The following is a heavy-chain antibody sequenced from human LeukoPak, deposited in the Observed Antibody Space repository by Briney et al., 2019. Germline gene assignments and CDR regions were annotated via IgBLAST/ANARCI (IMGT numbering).Heavy chain of an antibody. D-gene: IGHD5-18*01. CDR2: IYTSGSG. Sequence: SETLSLTCTVSGASISIYYRSWIRQPAGKGLEWIGSIYTSGSGNYSPSLKSRVTMSVDTSKNQFSLKLSSVTAADTAVYYCARDRGYSYGYWYFDLWGRGTLVTVSS. J-gene: IGHJ2*01. CDR3: ARDRGYSYGYWYFDL. CDR1: GASISIYY. V-gene: IGHV4-4*07.